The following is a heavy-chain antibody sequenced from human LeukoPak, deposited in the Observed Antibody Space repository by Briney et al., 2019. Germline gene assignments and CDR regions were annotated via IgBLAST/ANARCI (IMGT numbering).Heavy chain of an antibody. Sequence: TGGSLRLSCAASGFTVSSNYMSWVRQAPGKGLEWVSVIYSGGSTYYADSVKGRFTISRDNSKNTLYLQMNSLRAEDTAVYYCASCGGDCYWYFDYWGRGTLVTVSS. D-gene: IGHD2-21*02. V-gene: IGHV3-53*01. CDR1: GFTVSSNY. CDR3: ASCGGDCYWYFDY. CDR2: IYSGGST. J-gene: IGHJ4*02.